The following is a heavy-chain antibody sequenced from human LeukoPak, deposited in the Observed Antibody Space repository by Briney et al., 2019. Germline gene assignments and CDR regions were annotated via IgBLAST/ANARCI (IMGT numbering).Heavy chain of an antibody. D-gene: IGHD1-14*01. CDR3: ATETIGRHYDY. CDR2: IGPTGTDR. V-gene: IGHV3-21*01. Sequence: TTGGSLRLSCAAFGYTFSSCGFNWVRQAPGKGLEWVSSIGPTGTDRYYADSVRGRFTISRDNAKNSMYLQMDSLRDEDTAVYYCATETIGRHYDYWGQGTLLTVSS. CDR1: GYTFSSCG. J-gene: IGHJ4*02.